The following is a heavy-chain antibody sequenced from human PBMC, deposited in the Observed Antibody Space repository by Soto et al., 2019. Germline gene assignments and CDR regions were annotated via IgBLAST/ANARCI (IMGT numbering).Heavy chain of an antibody. V-gene: IGHV4-59*08. CDR2: IYYSGST. CDR3: ARHQLDIAARTKMDWFDP. CDR1: GGSLSSYY. J-gene: IGHJ5*02. Sequence: SETLSLPRTVSGGSLSSYYWSWIRQPPGKGLEWIGYIYYSGSTNYNPSLKSRVTISVDTSKNQFSLKLSSVTAADTAVYYCARHQLDIAARTKMDWFDPWGQGTLVTVSS. D-gene: IGHD6-6*01.